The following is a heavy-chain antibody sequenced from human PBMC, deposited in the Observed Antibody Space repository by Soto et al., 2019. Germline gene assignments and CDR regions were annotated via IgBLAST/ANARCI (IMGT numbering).Heavy chain of an antibody. CDR2: MNPNSGNT. CDR1: GYTFTSYD. D-gene: IGHD3-10*01. CDR3: ARVQVTMVRGVIIIVVRRDYYYYGMDV. Sequence: ASVKVSCKASGYTFTSYDINWVRQATGQGLEWMGWMNPNSGNTGYAQKFQGRVTMTRNSSISTAYMELSSLRSEDTAVYYCARVQVTMVRGVIIIVVRRDYYYYGMDVWGQGTTVTVSS. J-gene: IGHJ6*02. V-gene: IGHV1-8*01.